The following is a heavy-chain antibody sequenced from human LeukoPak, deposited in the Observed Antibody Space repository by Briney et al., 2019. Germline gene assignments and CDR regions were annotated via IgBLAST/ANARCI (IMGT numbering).Heavy chain of an antibody. V-gene: IGHV4-34*01. J-gene: IGHJ5*02. D-gene: IGHD5-12*01. CDR1: GGSFSGYY. CDR3: ARASGYSGYRSWLDP. CDR2: INHSGST. Sequence: SETLSLTCAVYGGSFSGYYWSWIRQPPGKGLEWIGEINHSGSTNYNPSLKSRVTISVDTSKNQFSLKLSSVTAADTAVYYCARASGYSGYRSWLDPWGQGTLVTVSS.